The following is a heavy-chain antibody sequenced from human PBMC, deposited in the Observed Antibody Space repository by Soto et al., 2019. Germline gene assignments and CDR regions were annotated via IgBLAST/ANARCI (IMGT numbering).Heavy chain of an antibody. D-gene: IGHD6-13*01. Sequence: SEKVSCKASGGTFSSYSISWVRQAPGQGLEWMGGIIPIFGTANYAQKFQGRVTITADKSTSTAYMELSSLRSEDTAVYYCARELPYTTRIAAAPKDYCYGMDVWGQGTTVTVSS. CDR2: IIPIFGTA. CDR3: ARELPYTTRIAAAPKDYCYGMDV. J-gene: IGHJ6*02. CDR1: GGTFSSYS. V-gene: IGHV1-69*06.